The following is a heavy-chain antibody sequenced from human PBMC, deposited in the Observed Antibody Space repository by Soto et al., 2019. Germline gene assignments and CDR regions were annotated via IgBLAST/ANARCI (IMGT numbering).Heavy chain of an antibody. J-gene: IGHJ4*01. D-gene: IGHD5-18*01. CDR1: GGTFSSYA. CDR3: ALRGYSYGNGGFAY. V-gene: IGHV1-69*13. CDR2: IIPIFGTA. Sequence: GASVEVSCEVSGGTFSSYAMRWVRQAPGQGLEWMGGIIPIFGTASYAQKVQGRVTITAHQTTSTAYMELSSLTSEDTAVYYCALRGYSYGNGGFAYWGHGTPVPLPS.